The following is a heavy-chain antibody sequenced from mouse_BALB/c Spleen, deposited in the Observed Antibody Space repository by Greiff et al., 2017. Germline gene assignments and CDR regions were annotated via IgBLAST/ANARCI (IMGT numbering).Heavy chain of an antibody. CDR1: GFTFSDYY. Sequence: QRVESGGGLVKPGGSLKLSCAASGFTFSDYYMYWVRQTPEKRLEWVATISDGGSYTYYPDSVKGRFTISRDNAKNNLYLQMSSLKSEDTAMYYCASSYGNYWFAYWGQGTLVTVSA. D-gene: IGHD2-1*01. CDR3: ASSYGNYWFAY. V-gene: IGHV5-4*02. CDR2: ISDGGSYT. J-gene: IGHJ3*01.